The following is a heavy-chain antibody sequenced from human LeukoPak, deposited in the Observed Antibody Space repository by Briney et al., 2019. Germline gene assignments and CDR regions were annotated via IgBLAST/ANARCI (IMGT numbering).Heavy chain of an antibody. Sequence: GASVNVSCKASGGTFSSYAIGWVRQAPGQGLEWMGGMPPICGTATYTQKFQGRVTITADESTSTAYMALRTLRSEDTAVYYCAREGSRRHGYINRFDPWGQGTLVTVSS. CDR3: AREGSRRHGYINRFDP. CDR2: MPPICGTA. D-gene: IGHD5-24*01. CDR1: GGTFSSYA. J-gene: IGHJ5*02. V-gene: IGHV1-69*01.